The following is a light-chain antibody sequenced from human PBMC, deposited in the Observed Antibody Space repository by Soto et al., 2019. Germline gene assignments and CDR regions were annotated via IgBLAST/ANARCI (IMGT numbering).Light chain of an antibody. V-gene: IGKV1-39*01. CDR2: AAS. CDR1: LNIDRS. CDR3: QQSYRTPPT. J-gene: IGKJ5*01. Sequence: DIQMTQSPSSLSASVGDRVSLTCRASLNIDRSLNWYQQKPGKDPNLLISAASSLQSGVPSRFSGSGSGTHFTLTISSLQPDDFATYYCQQSYRTPPTFGQGTRLDIK.